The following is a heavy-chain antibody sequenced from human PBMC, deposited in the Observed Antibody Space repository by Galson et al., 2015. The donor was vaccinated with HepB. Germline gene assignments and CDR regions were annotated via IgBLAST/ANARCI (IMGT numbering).Heavy chain of an antibody. CDR1: GGSISSGSYY. J-gene: IGHJ4*02. D-gene: IGHD3-10*01. Sequence: TLSLTCTVSGGSISSGSYYWSWIRQPAGKGLEWIGRIYTSGSTNYNPSLKSRVTISVDTSKNQFSLKLSSVTAADTAVYYCAREEESYYRIYYFDYWGQGTLVTVSS. CDR2: IYTSGST. CDR3: AREEESYYRIYYFDY. V-gene: IGHV4-61*02.